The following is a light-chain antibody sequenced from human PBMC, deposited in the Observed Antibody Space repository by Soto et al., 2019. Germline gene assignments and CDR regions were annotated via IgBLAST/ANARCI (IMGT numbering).Light chain of an antibody. CDR2: AAS. V-gene: IGKV1-39*01. CDR3: QQSYSTPPF. J-gene: IGKJ3*01. CDR1: QGIGNA. Sequence: DIQMTQSPSSLSASVGDRVTISCRASQGIGNALGWYQQKPGKAPKLLIYAASSLQSGVPSRFSGSGSGTDFTLTISSLQPEDFATYYCQQSYSTPPFFGPGTKVDIK.